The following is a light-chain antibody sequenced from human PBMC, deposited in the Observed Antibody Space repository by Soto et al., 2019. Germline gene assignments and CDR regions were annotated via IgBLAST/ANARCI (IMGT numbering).Light chain of an antibody. V-gene: IGLV2-11*01. CDR1: SRDVAGYSY. J-gene: IGLJ1*01. CDR3: SSYAGSYTWI. Sequence: QSVLTQPRSVSGSPGQSVTVSCTGTSRDVAGYSYVSWFQQHPGKAPQLLIYDVTKRPSGVPDRFSGSKSGNTAALTISGLQAEDEAEYFCSSYAGSYTWIFGSGTKVTVL. CDR2: DVT.